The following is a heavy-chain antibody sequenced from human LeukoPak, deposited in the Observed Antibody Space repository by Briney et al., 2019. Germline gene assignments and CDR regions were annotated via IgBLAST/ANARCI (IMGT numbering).Heavy chain of an antibody. CDR3: AVKGAVRGSFDY. J-gene: IGHJ4*02. CDR1: GGSISSSNW. CDR2: IYHSGTT. Sequence: PETDSLTCAVSGGSISSSNWWSWFRQSPGKGLEWIGEIYHSGTTNYNPSLKSRVTISVDKSKNQFSLKLSSVTAADTAVYYCAVKGAVRGSFDYRGRETSATVSS. V-gene: IGHV4-4*03. D-gene: IGHD5-12*01.